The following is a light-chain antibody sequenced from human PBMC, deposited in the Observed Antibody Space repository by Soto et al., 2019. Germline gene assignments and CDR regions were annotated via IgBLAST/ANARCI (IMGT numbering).Light chain of an antibody. CDR2: LNSDGSH. CDR3: QTWGTGPVL. CDR1: SGDSSYA. V-gene: IGLV4-69*01. Sequence: QLVLTQSPSASASLGASVKLTCTLSSGDSSYAIAWHQQQPEKGPRYLMNLNSDGSHSKGDGIPDRFSGSSSGAERYLTISSPQSEDEADYYCQTWGTGPVLFGGGTELT. J-gene: IGLJ2*01.